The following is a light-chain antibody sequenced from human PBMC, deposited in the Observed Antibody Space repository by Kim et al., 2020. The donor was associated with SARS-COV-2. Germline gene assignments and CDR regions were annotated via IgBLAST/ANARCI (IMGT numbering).Light chain of an antibody. J-gene: IGLJ2*01. CDR2: GKN. CDR1: SLRSYY. V-gene: IGLV3-19*01. CDR3: NSRDSNNNVL. Sequence: VALGQTVRITCQGDSLRSYYSTWYQQKPGQAPILVIYGKNNRPSGIPDRFSGSSSGNTASLTITGTQAGDEADYYCNSRDSNNNVLFGGGTQLTVL.